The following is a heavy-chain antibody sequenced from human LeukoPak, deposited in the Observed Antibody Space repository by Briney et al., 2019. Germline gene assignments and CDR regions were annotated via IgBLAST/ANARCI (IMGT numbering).Heavy chain of an antibody. V-gene: IGHV3-21*04. CDR2: LDSSGAYI. CDR3: ARALDTAMVTRYYYYYMDV. J-gene: IGHJ6*03. CDR1: GFTFNTYT. Sequence: PGGSLRLSCAASGFTFNTYTMNWARQAPGKGLEWLSSLDSSGAYIFYADSVKGRFTISRDNAKNSLYLQMNSLRAEDTALYYCARALDTAMVTRYYYYYMDVWGKGTTVTVSS. D-gene: IGHD5-18*01.